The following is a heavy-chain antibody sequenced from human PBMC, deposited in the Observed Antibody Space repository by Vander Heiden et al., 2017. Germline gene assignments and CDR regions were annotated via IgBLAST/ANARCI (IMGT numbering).Heavy chain of an antibody. Sequence: EVQLLESGGGLVQPGGSLRPYCAASGLNFSSYAMSWLRLAPGKGLGWVSAISGSGGSTYYADSVKGRFTISRDNSKNTLYLQMNSLRAEDTAVYYCAKDQRSSWYTLDGPFDYWGQGTLVTVSS. V-gene: IGHV3-23*01. CDR2: ISGSGGST. CDR1: GLNFSSYA. J-gene: IGHJ4*02. D-gene: IGHD6-13*01. CDR3: AKDQRSSWYTLDGPFDY.